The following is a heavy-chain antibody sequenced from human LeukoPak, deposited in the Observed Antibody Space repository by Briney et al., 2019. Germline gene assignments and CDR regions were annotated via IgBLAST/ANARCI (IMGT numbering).Heavy chain of an antibody. CDR3: ARHLLDYGGNPYGMDV. V-gene: IGHV4-59*08. Sequence: SETLSLTCTVSGGSISSYYWSWIRQPPGKELEWIGYIYYTGSTNYNPSLQSRVTISVDTSKNHLSLKLSSVTAADTAVYYCARHLLDYGGNPYGMDVWGQGTTVTVSS. CDR1: GGSISSYY. CDR2: IYYTGST. D-gene: IGHD4-23*01. J-gene: IGHJ6*02.